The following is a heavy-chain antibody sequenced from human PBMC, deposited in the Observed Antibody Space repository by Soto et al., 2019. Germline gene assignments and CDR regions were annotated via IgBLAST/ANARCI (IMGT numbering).Heavy chain of an antibody. CDR3: ERGGVYCGGDCSSGNAEYFQH. J-gene: IGHJ1*01. D-gene: IGHD2-21*01. CDR2: ISAYNGNT. CDR1: GYTFTSYG. Sequence: QVQLVQSGAEVKKPGASVKVSCKASGYTFTSYGISWVRQAPGQGLEWMGWISAYNGNTNYAQKLQGRVTMTTDTSTSTAYMELRSLRSDDTAVYYCERGGVYCGGDCSSGNAEYFQHWGQGTLVTVSS. V-gene: IGHV1-18*01.